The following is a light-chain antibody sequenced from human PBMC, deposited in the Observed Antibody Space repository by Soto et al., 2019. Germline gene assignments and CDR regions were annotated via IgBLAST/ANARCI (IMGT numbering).Light chain of an antibody. Sequence: QSALTQPASVSGSPGQSITISCTGTSSDVGGYNYVSWYQQHPGKAPKLMIYEVSNRPLGVSNRFSGSKSGNTASLTISGLQAEDEADYYCTSYTSRSTLDVFGTGTQLTVL. CDR2: EVS. V-gene: IGLV2-14*01. CDR3: TSYTSRSTLDV. CDR1: SSDVGGYNY. J-gene: IGLJ1*01.